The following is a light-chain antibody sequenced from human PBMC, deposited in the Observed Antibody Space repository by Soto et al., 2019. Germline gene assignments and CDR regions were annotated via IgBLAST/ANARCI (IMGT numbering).Light chain of an antibody. CDR2: WAS. J-gene: IGKJ1*01. Sequence: DIVMTQSPDSLAVSLGERATINCKSSQSVLYSSNNKNYLAWYQQKPGQPPKLLIYWASTRESGVPDRFSGSGYGTDFTLTISSLPAEDAAVYYCQQYFSTPQTFGQGTKVEIK. V-gene: IGKV4-1*01. CDR1: QSVLYSSNNKNY. CDR3: QQYFSTPQT.